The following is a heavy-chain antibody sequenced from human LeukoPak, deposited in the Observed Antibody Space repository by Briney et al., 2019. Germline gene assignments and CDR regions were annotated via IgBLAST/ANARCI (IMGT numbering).Heavy chain of an antibody. Sequence: SETLSLTCTVSGGSISSYYWSWIRQPPGKGLEWIGYIYYSGSTNYNPSLKSRVTISVDTSKNQFSLKLSSVTAADTAVYYCARLSYSSSWLYFDYWGQGTLVTVSS. J-gene: IGHJ4*02. V-gene: IGHV4-59*08. CDR2: IYYSGST. D-gene: IGHD6-13*01. CDR1: GGSISSYY. CDR3: ARLSYSSSWLYFDY.